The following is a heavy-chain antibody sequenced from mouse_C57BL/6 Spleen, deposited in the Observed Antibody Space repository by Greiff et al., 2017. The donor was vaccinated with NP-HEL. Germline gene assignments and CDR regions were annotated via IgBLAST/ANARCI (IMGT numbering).Heavy chain of an antibody. CDR1: GYTFTSYW. CDR3: ARNDYDSWFAY. V-gene: IGHV1-61*01. Sequence: QVQLQQPGAELVRPGSSVKLSCKASGYTFTSYWMDWVKQRPGQGLEWIGNIYPSDSETHYNQKFKDKATLTVDKSSSTAYMQLSSLTSEDSAVYYCARNDYDSWFAYWGQGTLVTVSA. CDR2: IYPSDSET. D-gene: IGHD2-4*01. J-gene: IGHJ3*01.